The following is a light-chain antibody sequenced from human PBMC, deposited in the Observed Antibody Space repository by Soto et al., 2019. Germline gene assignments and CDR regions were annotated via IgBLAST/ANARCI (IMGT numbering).Light chain of an antibody. J-gene: IGKJ4*01. Sequence: EILLAQSPSTLSLSPGERATLSCKASQDVSIFLAWYQQKPGQPPRLLIHDASNRATGVPARFSGSGSGRDFPLTITSLEPEDFAVYYCEYYGTSITFGGGTKVDIK. CDR1: QDVSIF. CDR3: EYYGTSIT. V-gene: IGKV3-11*02. CDR2: DAS.